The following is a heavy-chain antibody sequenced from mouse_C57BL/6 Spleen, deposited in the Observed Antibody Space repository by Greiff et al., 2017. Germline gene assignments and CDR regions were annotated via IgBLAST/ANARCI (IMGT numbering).Heavy chain of an antibody. Sequence: EVQLVESGGDLVKPGGSLKLSCAASGFTFSSYGMSWVRQTPDKRLEWVATISSGGSYTYYPDSVKGRFIISRDNAKNTLYLQMSSLKSEYTAMYYCSRESPTAHARAMDYWGQGTSVTVSS. CDR2: ISSGGSYT. CDR1: GFTFSSYG. D-gene: IGHD3-2*02. J-gene: IGHJ4*01. CDR3: SRESPTAHARAMDY. V-gene: IGHV5-6*01.